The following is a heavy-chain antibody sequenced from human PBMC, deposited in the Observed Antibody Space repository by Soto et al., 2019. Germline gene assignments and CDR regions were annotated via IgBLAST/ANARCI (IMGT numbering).Heavy chain of an antibody. CDR2: ISGSGGST. Sequence: GGSLRLSCAASGFTLSSYAMSWVRQAPGKGLEWVSAISGSGGSTYYADSVRGRFTISRDNSKNTLYLQMNSLRAEDTAVYYCAKERYNWNYALPGHYWGQGTLVTVSS. CDR1: GFTLSSYA. J-gene: IGHJ4*02. D-gene: IGHD1-7*01. CDR3: AKERYNWNYALPGHY. V-gene: IGHV3-23*01.